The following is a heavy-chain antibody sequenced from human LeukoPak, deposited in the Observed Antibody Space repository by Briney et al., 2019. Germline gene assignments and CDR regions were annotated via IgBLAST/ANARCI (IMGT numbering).Heavy chain of an antibody. Sequence: GGSLRLFCAASGFSFGDYAMRWVRHDPGKGLECVAIHTGSGGRTHYADSVKGRFTISRDNSQNTLFLQMNSLRGDDTGVYFCAKMSDISLVLNWIDPWGQGTRVTVS. CDR1: GFSFGDYA. J-gene: IGHJ5*02. CDR2: HTGSGGRT. CDR3: AKMSDISLVLNWIDP. V-gene: IGHV3-23*01. D-gene: IGHD2-21*01.